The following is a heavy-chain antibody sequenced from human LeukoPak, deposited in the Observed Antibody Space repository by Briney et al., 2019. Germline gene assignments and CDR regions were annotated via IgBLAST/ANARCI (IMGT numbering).Heavy chain of an antibody. V-gene: IGHV3-21*01. J-gene: IGHJ1*01. D-gene: IGHD1-26*01. Sequence: GGSLRLSCAASGFTFSSYSMNWVRQAPGKGLEWVSSISSSSSYIYYADSVKGRFTISRGNAKNSLYLQMNSLRAEDTAVYYCARDGVVGATGEYFQHWGQGTLVTVSS. CDR1: GFTFSSYS. CDR2: ISSSSSYI. CDR3: ARDGVVGATGEYFQH.